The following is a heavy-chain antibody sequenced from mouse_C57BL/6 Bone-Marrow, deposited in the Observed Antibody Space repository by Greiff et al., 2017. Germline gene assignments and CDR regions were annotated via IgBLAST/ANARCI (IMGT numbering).Heavy chain of an antibody. J-gene: IGHJ3*01. CDR3: ARKVRRIFAY. CDR1: GYSFTGYY. D-gene: IGHD1-3*01. Sequence: VQLQQSGPELVKPGASVKISCKASGYSFTGYYMNWVQQSPEKSLEWIGEINPSTGGTTYNQKFKAKATLTVDKSSSTAYMQLKSLTSEDSAVYYGARKVRRIFAYWGQGTLVTVSA. V-gene: IGHV1-42*01. CDR2: INPSTGGT.